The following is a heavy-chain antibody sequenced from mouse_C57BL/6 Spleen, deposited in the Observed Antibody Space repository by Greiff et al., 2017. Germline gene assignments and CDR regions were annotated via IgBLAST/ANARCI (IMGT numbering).Heavy chain of an antibody. CDR3: TRNYDLYYYAMDY. D-gene: IGHD2-4*01. V-gene: IGHV1-15*01. CDR1: GYTFTDYE. J-gene: IGHJ4*01. Sequence: VQLQQSGAELVRPGASVTLSCKASGYTFTDYEMHWVKQTPVHGLEWIGAIDPETGGTAYNQKFKGKAILTADKSSSTAYMELRSLTSEDSAVXYCTRNYDLYYYAMDYWGQGTSVTVSS. CDR2: IDPETGGT.